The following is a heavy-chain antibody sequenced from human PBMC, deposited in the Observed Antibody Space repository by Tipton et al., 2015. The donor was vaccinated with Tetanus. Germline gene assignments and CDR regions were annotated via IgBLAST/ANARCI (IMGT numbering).Heavy chain of an antibody. D-gene: IGHD5/OR15-5a*01. CDR3: ARLREVVSRSGWAFDH. J-gene: IGHJ5*02. V-gene: IGHV4-39*02. Sequence: WVRQAPGKGLEWIGSLTYSGRTYYNPSLKSRVTMAVDTSRKDFSVRLRSVTAADTAVYFCARLREVVSRSGWAFDHWGQGILVTVSS. CDR2: LTYSGRT.